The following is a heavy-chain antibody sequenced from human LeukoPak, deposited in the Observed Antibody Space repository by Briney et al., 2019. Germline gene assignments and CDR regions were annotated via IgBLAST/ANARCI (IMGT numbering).Heavy chain of an antibody. CDR1: GFTFSSYA. CDR3: ARDLVGYGGNGNY. V-gene: IGHV3-64*01. J-gene: IGHJ4*02. CDR2: ISSNGGST. D-gene: IGHD4-23*01. Sequence: PGGSLRLSCAASGFTFSSYAMHWVRQAPGKGLEYVSAISSNGGSTYYANSVKGRFTISRDNSKNTLYLQMGSLRAEDMAVYYCARDLVGYGGNGNYWGQGTLVTVSS.